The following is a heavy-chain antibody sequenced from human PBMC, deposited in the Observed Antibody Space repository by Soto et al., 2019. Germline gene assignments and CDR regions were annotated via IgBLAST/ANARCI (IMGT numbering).Heavy chain of an antibody. J-gene: IGHJ4*02. V-gene: IGHV3-7*01. CDR2: IKQDGSEK. CDR3: AGPPYDSSGYYSFDY. Sequence: GGSLRLSXAASGFTFSSYWMSWVRQAPGKGLEWVANIKQDGSEKYYVDSVKGRFTISRDNAKNSLYLQMNSLRAEDTAVYYCAGPPYDSSGYYSFDYWGQGTLVTV. D-gene: IGHD3-22*01. CDR1: GFTFSSYW.